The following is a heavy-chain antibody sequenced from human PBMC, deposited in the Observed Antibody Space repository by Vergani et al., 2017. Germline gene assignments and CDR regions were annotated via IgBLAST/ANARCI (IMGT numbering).Heavy chain of an antibody. CDR2: IKNTGDST. CDR1: GFAFSSHA. J-gene: IGHJ4*02. D-gene: IGHD5-24*01. V-gene: IGHV3-23*04. CDR3: GRGSDNYN. Sequence: EAQLVESGGGLVQPGGSLRLSCAASGFAFSSHAMSWVRQGHGQGLEWVSSIKNTGDSTHYADSVKGRFTISRDNSKNTLYLQMNSLRVEDTAVYYCGRGSDNYNWGQGTLVTVSS.